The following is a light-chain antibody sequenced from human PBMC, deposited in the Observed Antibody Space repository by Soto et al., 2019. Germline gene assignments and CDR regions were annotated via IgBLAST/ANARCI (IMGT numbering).Light chain of an antibody. CDR1: SSDVGGYNY. V-gene: IGLV2-8*01. Sequence: QSALTQPPAASGSPGRSVIISRTGTSSDVGGYNYVSWYQQHPGNAPKLMIDEVSKRPSGVPDRFSGSKSGNTASLTVSGLQAEDEAHYYCSSCAGSNQLFGTGTKVSVL. J-gene: IGLJ1*01. CDR2: EVS. CDR3: SSCAGSNQL.